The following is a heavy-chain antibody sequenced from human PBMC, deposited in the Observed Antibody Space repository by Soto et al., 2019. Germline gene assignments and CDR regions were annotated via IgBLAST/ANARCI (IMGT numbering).Heavy chain of an antibody. CDR1: GFTFSSYS. D-gene: IGHD2-15*01. J-gene: IGHJ4*02. Sequence: GGSLRLSCAASGFTFSSYSMSWVRQAPGKGLEWVSSISRSGSALYYGDSLKGRFTISRDNAENSLYLQMDSLRAEDTAVYYCVARYCTDGRCPFDYWGPGTLVTVS. V-gene: IGHV3-21*01. CDR2: ISRSGSAL. CDR3: VARYCTDGRCPFDY.